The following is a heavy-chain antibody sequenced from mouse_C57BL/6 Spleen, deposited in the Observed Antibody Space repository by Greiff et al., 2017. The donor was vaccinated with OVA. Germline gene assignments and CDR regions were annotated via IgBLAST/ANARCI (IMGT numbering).Heavy chain of an antibody. CDR2: ISDGGSYT. D-gene: IGHD1-1*01. CDR3: AREGYYGSSSYWYFEV. V-gene: IGHV5-4*01. Sequence: EVKLVESGGGLVKPGGSLKLSCAASGFTFSSYAMSWVRQTPEKRLEWVATISDGGSYTYYPDNVKGRFTISRDNAKNNLYLQMSHLKSEDTAMYYCAREGYYGSSSYWYFEVWGTGTTVTVSS. CDR1: GFTFSSYA. J-gene: IGHJ1*03.